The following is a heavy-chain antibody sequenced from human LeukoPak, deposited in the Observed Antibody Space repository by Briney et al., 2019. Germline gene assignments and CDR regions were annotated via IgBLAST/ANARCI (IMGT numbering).Heavy chain of an antibody. CDR2: IIPIFGTA. D-gene: IGHD4-17*01. CDR1: GSNLSSYA. V-gene: IGHV1-69*05. J-gene: IGHJ4*02. Sequence: SVKVSCKASGSNLSSYAISALRQAPGKGLERMGGIIPIFGTANYAQKFQGRVTITTDESTSTAYMELSSLRSEDTAVYYCARDSNGDYGFDYWGQGTLVTVSS. CDR3: ARDSNGDYGFDY.